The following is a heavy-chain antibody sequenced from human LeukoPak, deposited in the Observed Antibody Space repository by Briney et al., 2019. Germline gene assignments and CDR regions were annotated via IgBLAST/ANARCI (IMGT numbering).Heavy chain of an antibody. J-gene: IGHJ6*03. CDR1: GGPIYSYY. V-gene: IGHV4-4*07. Sequence: SETLSLTCTVSGGPIYSYYWXXXXXTXXXXXXXXXRXXXXVSTEYNPSLKSRVXXSVDTSKNQFVLKLGAVTAADTAVYYCARLKFYDSTGYTPGHYMDVWGKGTTVTVSS. D-gene: IGHD3-22*01. CDR3: ARLKFYDSTGYTPGHYMDV. CDR2: XXXXVST.